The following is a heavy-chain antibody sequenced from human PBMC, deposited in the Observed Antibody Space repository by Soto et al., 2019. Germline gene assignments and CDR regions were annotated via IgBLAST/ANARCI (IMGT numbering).Heavy chain of an antibody. CDR1: GGSISSYY. D-gene: IGHD5-12*01. CDR2: IYYSGST. Sequence: SETLSLTCTVSGGSISSYYWSWIRQPPGKGLEWIGYIYYSGSTNYNPSLKSRVTISVDTSKNQFSLKLSSVTAADTAVYYCARGGYGSYFDYWGQGTLVTVSS. V-gene: IGHV4-59*01. CDR3: ARGGYGSYFDY. J-gene: IGHJ4*02.